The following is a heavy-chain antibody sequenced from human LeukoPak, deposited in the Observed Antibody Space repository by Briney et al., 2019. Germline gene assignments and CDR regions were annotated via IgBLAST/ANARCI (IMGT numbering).Heavy chain of an antibody. CDR1: DFTFSSSG. CDR3: AKGAYYDL. J-gene: IGHJ4*02. V-gene: IGHV3-23*01. D-gene: IGHD3-22*01. Sequence: GGTLRLSCAASDFTFSSSGMTWVRQAPGKGLEWVSTVSSSGENTYYADSVKGRFTISRDNSKNTLYLQMNSLRAEDAAVYYCAKGAYYDLWGQGTLVTVSS. CDR2: VSSSGENT.